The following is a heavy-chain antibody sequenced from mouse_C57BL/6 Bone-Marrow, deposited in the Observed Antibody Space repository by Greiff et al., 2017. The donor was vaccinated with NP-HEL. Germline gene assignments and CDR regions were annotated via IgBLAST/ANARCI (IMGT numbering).Heavy chain of an antibody. D-gene: IGHD1-1*01. CDR3: ERGGITTVVLYYYAMDY. J-gene: IGHJ4*01. CDR2: IYPGSGST. CDR1: GYTFTSYW. Sequence: QVQLQQPGAELVKPGASVKMSCKASGYTFTSYWITWVKQRPGQGLEWIGDIYPGSGSTNYNEKFKSKATLTVDTSSSTAYMQLSSLTSEDSAVYYCERGGITTVVLYYYAMDYWGQGTSVTVSS. V-gene: IGHV1-55*01.